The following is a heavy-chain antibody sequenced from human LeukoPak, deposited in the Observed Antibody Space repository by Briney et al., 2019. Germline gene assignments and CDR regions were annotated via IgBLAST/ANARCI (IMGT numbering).Heavy chain of an antibody. Sequence: SETLSLTCTVSGGSISSGGYYWSWIRQHPGKGLEWIGYIYYSGSTYYNPSLKSRVTISVDTSKNQFSLKLSSVTAADTAVYYCARRPSGFIGEYYFDYWGQGTLVTVSS. V-gene: IGHV4-31*03. D-gene: IGHD3-3*01. CDR1: GGSISSGGYY. CDR2: IYYSGST. J-gene: IGHJ4*02. CDR3: ARRPSGFIGEYYFDY.